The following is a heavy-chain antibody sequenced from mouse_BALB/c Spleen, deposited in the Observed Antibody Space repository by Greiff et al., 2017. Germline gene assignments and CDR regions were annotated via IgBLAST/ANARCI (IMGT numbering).Heavy chain of an antibody. CDR3: TFYYGNYDYAMDY. Sequence: EVKLQESGTVLARPGASVKMSCKASGYSFTSYWMHRVKQRPGQGLEWIGAIYPGNSDTSYNQKFKGKAKLTAVTSASTAYMELSSLTNEDSAVYYCTFYYGNYDYAMDYWGQGTSVTVSS. D-gene: IGHD2-1*01. CDR1: GYSFTSYW. CDR2: IYPGNSDT. V-gene: IGHV1-5*01. J-gene: IGHJ4*01.